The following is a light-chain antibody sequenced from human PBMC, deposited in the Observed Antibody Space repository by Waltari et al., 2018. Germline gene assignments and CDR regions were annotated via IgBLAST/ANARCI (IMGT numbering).Light chain of an antibody. J-gene: IGLJ1*01. Sequence: QSALTQPASVSGSPGQSITISCTGTSSDDGSYKYVSWYQQHPGKAPKLLIYDFSNRPSKVSNRFSGSKSGNTASLTISGLQTEDEATYYCTSYTGFSVRPYVFGTGTKVTVL. CDR1: SSDDGSYKY. CDR2: DFS. CDR3: TSYTGFSVRPYV. V-gene: IGLV2-14*03.